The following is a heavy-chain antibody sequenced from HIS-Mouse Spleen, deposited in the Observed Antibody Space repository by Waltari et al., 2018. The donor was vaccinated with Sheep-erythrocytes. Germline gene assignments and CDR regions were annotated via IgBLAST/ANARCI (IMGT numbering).Heavy chain of an antibody. J-gene: IGHJ4*02. Sequence: QLQLQESGPGLVKPSETLSLTCTVSGGSISSSSYYWGWIRQPPGKGLEWIGGIYYSGRTYYNPSLKSRVTISVDTSKNQFSLKLSSVTAADTAVYYCARDEGTYYDFWSGYPPSYYFDYWGQGTLVTVSS. V-gene: IGHV4-39*07. CDR1: GGSISSSSYY. CDR3: ARDEGTYYDFWSGYPPSYYFDY. D-gene: IGHD3-3*01. CDR2: IYYSGRT.